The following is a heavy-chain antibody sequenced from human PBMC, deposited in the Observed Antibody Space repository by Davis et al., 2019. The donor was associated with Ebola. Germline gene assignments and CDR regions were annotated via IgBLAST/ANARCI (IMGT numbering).Heavy chain of an antibody. Sequence: SETLSLTCTVSGGSISSYYWSWIRQPPGKGLEWIGYIYYSGSTNYNPSLKSRVTISVDTSKNQFSLKLSSVTAADTAVYYCAMTIGGDYCYYGMDVWGQGTTVTVSS. CDR3: AMTIGGDYCYYGMDV. V-gene: IGHV4-59*08. CDR2: IYYSGST. CDR1: GGSISSYY. J-gene: IGHJ6*02. D-gene: IGHD3-16*01.